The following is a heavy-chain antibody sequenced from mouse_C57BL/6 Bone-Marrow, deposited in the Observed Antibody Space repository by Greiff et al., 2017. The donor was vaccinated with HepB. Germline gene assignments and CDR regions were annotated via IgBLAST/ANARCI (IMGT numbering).Heavy chain of an antibody. CDR3: ARERGYYYGSRPWFAY. J-gene: IGHJ3*01. V-gene: IGHV1-81*01. CDR1: GYTFTSYG. D-gene: IGHD1-1*01. CDR2: IYPRSGNT. Sequence: QVQLQQSGAELARPGASVKLSCKASGYTFTSYGISWVKQRTGQGLEWIGEIYPRSGNTYYNEKFKGKATLTADKSSSKSYMELLSLTSEASAVYFWARERGYYYGSRPWFAYWGQGTLVTVSA.